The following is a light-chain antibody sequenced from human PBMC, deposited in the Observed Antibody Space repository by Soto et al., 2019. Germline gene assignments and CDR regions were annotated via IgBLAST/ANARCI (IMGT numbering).Light chain of an antibody. CDR3: QQYNNWPIT. V-gene: IGKV3-15*01. J-gene: IGKJ5*01. CDR2: GTS. Sequence: ERVMTQSPATLSVSPGERAILSCRASQTVGNNLAWYQQKPGQAPRLLISGTSTRATGILARFSGSGSGTEFTLTISSLQSEDFAVYYCQQYNNWPITFGQGTRLEIK. CDR1: QTVGNN.